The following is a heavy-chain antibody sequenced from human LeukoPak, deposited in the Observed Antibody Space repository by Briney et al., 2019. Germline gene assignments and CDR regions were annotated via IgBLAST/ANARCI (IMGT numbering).Heavy chain of an antibody. CDR3: ARQGVLYHLAY. D-gene: IGHD2-2*02. J-gene: IGHJ4*02. CDR1: GSSITNYW. Sequence: GESLKISCTGAGSSITNYWIDWVRQMPGKRLEWMGIIYPGDSDTNYSPSFQGLVTISADKSISTDYLQWSSLKASDTAMYYCARQGVLYHLAYWGQGTLVTVSS. V-gene: IGHV5-51*01. CDR2: IYPGDSDT.